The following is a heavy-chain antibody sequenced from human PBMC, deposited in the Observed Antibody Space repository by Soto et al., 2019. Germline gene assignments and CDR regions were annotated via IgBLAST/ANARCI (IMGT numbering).Heavy chain of an antibody. D-gene: IGHD5-18*01. CDR1: GFTFSSYG. Sequence: GGSLRLSCAASGFTFSSYGMHWVRQAPGKGLEWVAVIWYDGSNKYYADSVKGRFTISRDNSKNTLYLQMNSLRAEDTAVYYCAREKRIQLWQKYYYGMDVWGQATTVTVSS. CDR3: AREKRIQLWQKYYYGMDV. J-gene: IGHJ6*02. V-gene: IGHV3-33*01. CDR2: IWYDGSNK.